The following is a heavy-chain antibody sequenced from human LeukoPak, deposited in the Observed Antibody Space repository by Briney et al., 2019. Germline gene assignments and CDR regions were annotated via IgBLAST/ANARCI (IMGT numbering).Heavy chain of an antibody. CDR1: GGTFSSYT. CDR2: IIPILGIA. D-gene: IGHD5-18*01. CDR3: ARRGGGYSYGGFDY. J-gene: IGHJ4*02. V-gene: IGHV1-69*02. Sequence: ASVKVSCKASGGTFSSYTISWVRQAPGQGLEWMGRIIPILGIANYAQKFQGRVTITTDESTSTAYMELSSLRSEDTAVYYCARRGGGYSYGGFDYWGQGTLVTVSS.